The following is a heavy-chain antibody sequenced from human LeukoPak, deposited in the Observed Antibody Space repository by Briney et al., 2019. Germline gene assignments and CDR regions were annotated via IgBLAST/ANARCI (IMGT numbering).Heavy chain of an antibody. V-gene: IGHV3-23*01. D-gene: IGHD6-13*01. Sequence: GGSLRLSCAASGFTFSSYAMSWVRQAPGKGLEWVSAISGSGGSTYYADSVKGRFTISRGNSKNTLYLQMNSLRAEDTAVYYCAKVLRSGAAAGTYYYYYGMDVWGQGTTVTVSS. CDR3: AKVLRSGAAAGTYYYYYGMDV. J-gene: IGHJ6*02. CDR2: ISGSGGST. CDR1: GFTFSSYA.